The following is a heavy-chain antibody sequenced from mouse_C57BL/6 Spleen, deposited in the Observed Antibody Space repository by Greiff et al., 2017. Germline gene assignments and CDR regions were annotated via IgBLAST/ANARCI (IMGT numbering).Heavy chain of an antibody. D-gene: IGHD2-4*01. Sequence: QVQLQQSGAELVQPGASVKMSCKASGYTFTSYWITWVKQRPGQGLEWIGDIYPGSGSTNYNEKFKSKATLTVDTSSSTAYMQLSSLTSEDSAVYYFARTPYDYDDYWGQGTTLTVSS. CDR3: ARTPYDYDDY. J-gene: IGHJ2*01. CDR1: GYTFTSYW. CDR2: IYPGSGST. V-gene: IGHV1-55*01.